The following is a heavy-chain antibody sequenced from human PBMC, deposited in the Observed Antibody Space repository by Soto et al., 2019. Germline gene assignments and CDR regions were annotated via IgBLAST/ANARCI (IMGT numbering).Heavy chain of an antibody. Sequence: QVHLVESGGGVVQPGRSLRLSCAASGFTFSSYGMHWVRQAPGKGLEWVAVISYDGSNGSNKYYADSVKGRFTISRDNSKNTLYLQMNSLRAEDTAVYYCAKTRDGYNSGYYYYGLDVWGQGTTVTVSS. J-gene: IGHJ6*02. V-gene: IGHV3-30*18. CDR3: AKTRDGYNSGYYYYGLDV. CDR2: ISYDGSNGSNK. D-gene: IGHD5-12*01. CDR1: GFTFSSYG.